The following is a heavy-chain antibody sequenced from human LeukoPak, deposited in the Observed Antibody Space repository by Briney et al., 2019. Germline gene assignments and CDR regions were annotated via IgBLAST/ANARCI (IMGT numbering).Heavy chain of an antibody. CDR2: ISGSGGST. Sequence: GGSLRLSCAASGFTFSSYAMSWVRQAPGKGLEWVSAISGSGGSTYYADSVKGRFTISRDNSKNTLYLQMNSLRAEDTAVYYCAKRTNPAIVVVPAADYWGQGTLVTVSS. CDR1: GFTFSSYA. J-gene: IGHJ4*02. D-gene: IGHD2-2*01. V-gene: IGHV3-23*01. CDR3: AKRTNPAIVVVPAADY.